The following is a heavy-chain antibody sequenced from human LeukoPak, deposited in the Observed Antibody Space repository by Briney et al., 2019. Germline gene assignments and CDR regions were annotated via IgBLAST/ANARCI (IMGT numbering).Heavy chain of an antibody. CDR1: GGTFSSYA. D-gene: IGHD3-3*01. Sequence: SVKVSCRASGGTFSSYAISWVRQAPGQGLEWMGGIIPIFGTANYAQKFQGRVTITADESTSTAYMELSSLRSEDTAVYYCARAQRITIFGVVIHDAFDIWGQGTMVTVSS. V-gene: IGHV1-69*13. J-gene: IGHJ3*02. CDR2: IIPIFGTA. CDR3: ARAQRITIFGVVIHDAFDI.